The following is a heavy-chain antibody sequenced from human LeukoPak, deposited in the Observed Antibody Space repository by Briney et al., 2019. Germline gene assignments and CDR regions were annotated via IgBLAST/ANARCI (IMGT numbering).Heavy chain of an antibody. CDR2: ISSRGSNI. J-gene: IGHJ4*02. D-gene: IGHD3-3*01. CDR3: ATLSDFWSGYLDY. Sequence: GVSLRLSCGASGFPFSVYYMSCIRQASGEALEGVSYISSRGSNIHYADSVKGRFTISRDNAKNSLYLQMNSLRAEDTAVYYCATLSDFWSGYLDYWGQGTLVTVSS. CDR1: GFPFSVYY. V-gene: IGHV3-11*01.